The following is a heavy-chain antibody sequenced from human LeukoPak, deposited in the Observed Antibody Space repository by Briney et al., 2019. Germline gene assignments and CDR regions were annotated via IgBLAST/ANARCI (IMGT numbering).Heavy chain of an antibody. D-gene: IGHD3-9*01. V-gene: IGHV3-23*01. CDR2: ISGSGGST. CDR3: AKGQLGGYWLYDY. J-gene: IGHJ4*02. CDR1: GFTFSSYG. Sequence: GGSLRLSCAASGFTFSSYGISWVRQAPGKGLEWVSAISGSGGSTYYADSVKGRFTISRDNSKNTLYLQMNSLRAEDTAVYYCAKGQLGGYWLYDYWGQGTLVTVSS.